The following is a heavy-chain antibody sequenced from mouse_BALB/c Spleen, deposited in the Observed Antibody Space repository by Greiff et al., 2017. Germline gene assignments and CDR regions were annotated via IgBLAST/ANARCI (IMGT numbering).Heavy chain of an antibody. Sequence: VQLKESGPGLVAPSQSLSITCTVSGFSLTSYGVHWVRQPPGKGLEWLGVIWAGGSTNYNSALMSRLSISKDNSKSQVFLKMNSLQTDDTAMYYCASHYYGSRYYFDYWGQGTTLTVSS. V-gene: IGHV2-9*02. D-gene: IGHD1-1*01. CDR2: IWAGGST. J-gene: IGHJ2*01. CDR1: GFSLTSYG. CDR3: ASHYYGSRYYFDY.